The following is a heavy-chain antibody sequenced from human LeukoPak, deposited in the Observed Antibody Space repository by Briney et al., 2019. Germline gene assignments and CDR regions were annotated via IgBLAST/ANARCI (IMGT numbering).Heavy chain of an antibody. D-gene: IGHD3-22*01. CDR3: ARERSGYYYETLREVDY. CDR2: IYYSGST. J-gene: IGHJ4*02. CDR1: GGSISSSSYY. Sequence: SETLSPTCTVSGGSISSSSYYWGWIRQPPGKGLEWIGSIYYSGSTYYNPSLKSRVTISVDTSKNQFSLKLSSVTAADTAVYYCARERSGYYYETLREVDYWGQGTLVTVSS. V-gene: IGHV4-39*07.